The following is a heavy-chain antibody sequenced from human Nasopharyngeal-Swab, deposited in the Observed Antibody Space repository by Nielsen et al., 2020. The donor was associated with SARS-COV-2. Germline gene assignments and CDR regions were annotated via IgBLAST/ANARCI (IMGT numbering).Heavy chain of an antibody. J-gene: IGHJ4*02. CDR2: TSYDGSNK. CDR1: GFTFSSYA. Sequence: GESLKTSCAASGFTFSSYAMHWVRQAPGKGLEWVAVTSYDGSNKYYADSVKGRFTISRDNSKNTLYLQMNSLRAEDTAVYYCARGSYVDTALYYWGQGTLVTVSS. CDR3: ARGSYVDTALYY. V-gene: IGHV3-30*04. D-gene: IGHD5-18*01.